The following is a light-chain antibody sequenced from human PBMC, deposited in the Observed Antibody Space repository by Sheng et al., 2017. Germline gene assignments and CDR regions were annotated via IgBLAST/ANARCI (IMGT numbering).Light chain of an antibody. Sequence: EIVLTQSPATLSLSPGERATLSCRASQSVSSYLAWYQQKAGQAPRLLIYGASSRATGIPDRFRGSGSGTDFSLTISRLEPEDFAVYYCQQYGTSPWTFGQGTKVEI. J-gene: IGKJ1*01. CDR2: GAS. CDR1: QSVSSY. V-gene: IGKV3-20*01. CDR3: QQYGTSPWT.